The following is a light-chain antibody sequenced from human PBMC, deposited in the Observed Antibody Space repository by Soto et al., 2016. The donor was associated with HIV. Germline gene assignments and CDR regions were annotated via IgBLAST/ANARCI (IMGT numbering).Light chain of an antibody. Sequence: AIRMTQSPSSLSASTGDRVTITCRASQGINSSLAWYQQKPGKAPNLLIYGASTLQSGVPSRFSGNGSGTDFTLTISCLQSEDFATYYCQQYHTYPLTFGGGTKVEIK. CDR1: QGINSS. CDR2: GAS. CDR3: QQYHTYPLT. V-gene: IGKV1-8*01. J-gene: IGKJ4*01.